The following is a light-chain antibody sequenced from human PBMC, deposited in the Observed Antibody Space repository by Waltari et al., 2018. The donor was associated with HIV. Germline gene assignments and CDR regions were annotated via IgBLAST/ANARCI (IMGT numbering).Light chain of an antibody. V-gene: IGLV2-14*03. J-gene: IGLJ1*01. CDR3: SSYTSSSPYA. CDR1: SSELAGYNY. CDR2: DVS. Sequence: QSALTHPASVSGSPGQSTPIPCPGPSSELAGYNYVSWYQQHPGKAPKLMIYDVSNRPSGVSNRFSGSKSGNTASLTISGLQAEDEADYYCSSYTSSSPYAFGTGIKVTVL.